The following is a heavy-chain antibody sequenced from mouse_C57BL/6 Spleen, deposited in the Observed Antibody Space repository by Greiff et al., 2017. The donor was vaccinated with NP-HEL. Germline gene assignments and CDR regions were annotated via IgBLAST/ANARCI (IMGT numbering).Heavy chain of an antibody. J-gene: IGHJ2*01. CDR2: IDPSDSYT. CDR1: GYTFTSYW. D-gene: IGHD1-1*01. V-gene: IGHV1-69*01. CDR3: ARRYYGSSYGYDFDY. Sequence: VQLQQSGAELVMPGASVKLSCKASGYTFTSYWMHWVKQRPGQGLEWIGEIDPSDSYTNYNQKFKGKSTLTVDKSSSTAYMQLSSLTSEDSAVYYCARRYYGSSYGYDFDYWGQGTTLTVSS.